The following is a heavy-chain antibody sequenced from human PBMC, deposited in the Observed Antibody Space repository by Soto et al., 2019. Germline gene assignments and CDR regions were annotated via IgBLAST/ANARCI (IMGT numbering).Heavy chain of an antibody. CDR1: GFTFSTYW. D-gene: IGHD3-22*01. CDR2: ISLDGSRT. V-gene: IGHV3-74*01. Sequence: EVQLVESGGGLVQTGGSLRLSCAVSGFTFSTYWMHWVRQVPGKGLVWVSRISLDGSRTSYADSVKGRFTISRDNAKNTLYLQMRSLRAEDSAVYFCVRDRDFYDGRGYASPGDAFDVWGQGTVVSVSS. J-gene: IGHJ3*01. CDR3: VRDRDFYDGRGYASPGDAFDV.